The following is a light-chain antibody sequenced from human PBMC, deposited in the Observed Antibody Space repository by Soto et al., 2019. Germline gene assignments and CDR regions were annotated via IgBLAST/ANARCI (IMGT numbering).Light chain of an antibody. V-gene: IGKV1-9*01. Sequence: IQLTQSPSSLSASVGDRVTITCRASQGISSYLAWYQQKPGKAPKLLIYLASTLQSGVPSSFIGSGSGTDFSLTISSLQPEDVATYYCQKYNSAPLTFGGGTKVDIK. CDR1: QGISSY. CDR2: LAS. J-gene: IGKJ4*01. CDR3: QKYNSAPLT.